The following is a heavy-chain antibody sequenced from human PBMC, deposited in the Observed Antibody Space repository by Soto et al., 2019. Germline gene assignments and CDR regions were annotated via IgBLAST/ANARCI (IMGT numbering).Heavy chain of an antibody. CDR1: GYIFIDYW. CDR3: ARPPLPGYSIHFNS. J-gene: IGHJ4*02. CDR2: VYPRDSDT. D-gene: IGHD2-15*01. Sequence: GESLKISCXASGYIFIDYWIGWVRQMPGKGLEWMGIVYPRDSDTRYSPSFQGQVTISADRSTGTAFPQWRSLKASDTALYYCARPPLPGYSIHFNSWGQGTLVTVSS. V-gene: IGHV5-51*01.